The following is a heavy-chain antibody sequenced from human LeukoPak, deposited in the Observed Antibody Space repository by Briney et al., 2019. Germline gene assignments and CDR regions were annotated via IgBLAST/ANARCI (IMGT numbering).Heavy chain of an antibody. Sequence: GGSLRLSCAASGFTFSTYVIHWVRQAPGKGLEWVAFISYDGGNKNYADSVKGRFTISRDNSKNTVFLQMMSLRVDDTAVYYCARDRYSSGPYYFDDWGQGTLVTVSS. CDR2: ISYDGGNK. CDR1: GFTFSTYV. V-gene: IGHV3-30-3*01. J-gene: IGHJ4*02. D-gene: IGHD6-13*01. CDR3: ARDRYSSGPYYFDD.